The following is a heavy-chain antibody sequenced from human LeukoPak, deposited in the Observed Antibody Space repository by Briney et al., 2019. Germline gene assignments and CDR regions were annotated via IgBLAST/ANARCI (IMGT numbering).Heavy chain of an antibody. CDR2: ISYDESNK. CDR1: GFTFSSSA. J-gene: IGHJ6*02. D-gene: IGHD3-3*01. CDR3: ARGTDTKPFWSGYWVDV. V-gene: IGHV3-30*03. Sequence: AGGSLRLSCAASGFTFSSSAMHWVRQAPGKGLEWVAVISYDESNKYYADSVKGRFTIPRDNSKNTLYLQMNSLRAEDTAVYYCARGTDTKPFWSGYWVDVWGQGTTVTVSS.